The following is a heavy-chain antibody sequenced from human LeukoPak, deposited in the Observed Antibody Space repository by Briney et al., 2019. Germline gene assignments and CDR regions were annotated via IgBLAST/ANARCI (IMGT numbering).Heavy chain of an antibody. V-gene: IGHV1-18*01. CDR3: ARSRLLEDAFDI. CDR2: ISAYNGNT. Sequence: ASLKLSCTSSGYTFTSYGIGWERQATGQRLEWIVWISAYNGNTNYAQKLPGRVTMTTDTSTTTAYMELRRLSSDDTAVYSVARSRLLEDAFDIGGQGTIVTVSS. CDR1: GYTFTSYG. D-gene: IGHD2-21*01. J-gene: IGHJ3*02.